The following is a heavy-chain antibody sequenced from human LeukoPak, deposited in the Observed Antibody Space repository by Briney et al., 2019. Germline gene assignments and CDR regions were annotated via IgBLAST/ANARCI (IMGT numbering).Heavy chain of an antibody. CDR3: ARVEGGSSSWYMHFDL. CDR2: IYTSGST. CDR1: GGSISSYY. Sequence: SETLSLTCTVSGGSISSYYWSWIRQPAGKGLEWIGRIYTSGSTNYNPSLKSRVTMSVDTSKNQFSLKLSSVTAADTAVYYCARVEGGSSSWYMHFDLWGRGTLVTVSS. J-gene: IGHJ2*01. V-gene: IGHV4-4*07. D-gene: IGHD6-13*01.